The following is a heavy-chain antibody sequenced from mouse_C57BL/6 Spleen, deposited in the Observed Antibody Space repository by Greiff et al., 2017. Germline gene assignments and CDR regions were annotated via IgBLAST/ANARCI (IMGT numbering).Heavy chain of an antibody. CDR1: GFTFTDYY. V-gene: IGHV7-3*01. J-gene: IGHJ1*03. CDR3: ARSTMVTRYFDV. Sequence: EVQVEESGGGLVQPGGSLSLSCAASGFTFTDYYMSWVRQPPGKALEWLGFIRNKANGYTTEYSVSVKGRFTISRDNSQSILYLQMNGLRAEDSATYYCARSTMVTRYFDVWGTGTTVTVSS. CDR2: IRNKANGYTT. D-gene: IGHD2-1*01.